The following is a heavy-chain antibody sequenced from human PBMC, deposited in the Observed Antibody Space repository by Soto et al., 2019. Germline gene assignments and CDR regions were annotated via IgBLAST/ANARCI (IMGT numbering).Heavy chain of an antibody. J-gene: IGHJ6*02. D-gene: IGHD1-1*01. CDR3: EREETTHYHYYGMDV. CDR2: IWSDGTRK. Sequence: GGSLRLSCAASGFTLSGHGIHWVRQAPGKGLEWVAMIWSDGTRKLYADSVKGRFIISRDNSENTLYLQMDNLRAEDTAVYYCEREETTHYHYYGMDVWGQGTTVTVYS. V-gene: IGHV3-33*01. CDR1: GFTLSGHG.